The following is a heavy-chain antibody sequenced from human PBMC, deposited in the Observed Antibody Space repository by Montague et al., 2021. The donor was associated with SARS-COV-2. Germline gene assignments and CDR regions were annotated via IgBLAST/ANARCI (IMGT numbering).Heavy chain of an antibody. D-gene: IGHD1-26*01. CDR3: ARTSASSDY. CDR2: TYYRSKWYN. J-gene: IGHJ4*02. CDR1: GDSVAIDNAG. V-gene: IGHV6-1*01. Sequence: CAISGDSVAIDNAGWKWDRQSPSRRLERQRGTYYRSKWYNDYAVSVKSRITINPDTSKNQISLQLNSVTPEDTAVYYCARTSASSDYWGQGTLVTVSS.